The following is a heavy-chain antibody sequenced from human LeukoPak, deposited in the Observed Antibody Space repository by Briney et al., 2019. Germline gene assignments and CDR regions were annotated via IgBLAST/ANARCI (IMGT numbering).Heavy chain of an antibody. D-gene: IGHD2-15*01. J-gene: IGHJ3*02. CDR3: ARNGYCSGGSCYSNNAFDI. Sequence: SETLSLTCTVSGGSISSGDSYWSWIRQLPGKSLEWIGYIYYSGTTYYNPSLKSRITISVDTSKNQFSLKLSSVTAADTAVYYCARNGYCSGGSCYSNNAFDIWGQGTMVTVSS. V-gene: IGHV4-31*03. CDR1: GGSISSGDSY. CDR2: IYYSGTT.